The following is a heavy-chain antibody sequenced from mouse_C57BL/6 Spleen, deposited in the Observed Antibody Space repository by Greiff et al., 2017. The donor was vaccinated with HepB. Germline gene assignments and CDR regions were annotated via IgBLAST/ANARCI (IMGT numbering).Heavy chain of an antibody. CDR1: GYTFTSYW. CDR2: IDPSDSET. Sequence: QVQLQQPGAELVRPGSSVKLSCKASGYTFTSYWMHWVKQRPRQGLEWIGNIDPSDSETHYNQKFKDKATLTVDKSSSTAYMQLSSLTSEDSAVYYCALITTVDWYFDVWGTGTTVTVSS. CDR3: ALITTVDWYFDV. J-gene: IGHJ1*03. V-gene: IGHV1-52*01. D-gene: IGHD1-1*01.